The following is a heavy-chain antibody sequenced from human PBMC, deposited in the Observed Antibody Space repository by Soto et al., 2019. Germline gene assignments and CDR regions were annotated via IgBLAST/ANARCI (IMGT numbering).Heavy chain of an antibody. J-gene: IGHJ6*02. D-gene: IGHD3-3*01. Sequence: SQTLSLTCAISGDSVSSNSVAWHWIRQSPSRGVEWLGRTYYRSKWYIDYAESLKSRIVINPDTSKNQLSLHLNSVTPEDTAMYYCARAGSIFGVVMRLDVWGQGTTVTVSS. V-gene: IGHV6-1*01. CDR3: ARAGSIFGVVMRLDV. CDR1: GDSVSSNSVA. CDR2: TYYRSKWYI.